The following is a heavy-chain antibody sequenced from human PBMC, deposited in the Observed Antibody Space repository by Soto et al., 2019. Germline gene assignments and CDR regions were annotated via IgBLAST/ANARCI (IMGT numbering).Heavy chain of an antibody. D-gene: IGHD5-12*01. V-gene: IGHV4-34*01. CDR3: ARGGGYDYLDYYYGMDV. J-gene: IGHJ6*02. CDR2: VNHSGST. Sequence: SETLSLTCAVYGGSFSSYYWSWLRQSPGKGLEWIGEVNHSGSTTYNPSLKSRVTISVDTSKSHFSLKLTSITAADTAVYYCARGGGYDYLDYYYGMDVWGQGTTVTVSS. CDR1: GGSFSSYY.